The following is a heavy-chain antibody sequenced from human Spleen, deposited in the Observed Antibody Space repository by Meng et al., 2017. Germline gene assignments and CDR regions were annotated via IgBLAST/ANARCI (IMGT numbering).Heavy chain of an antibody. J-gene: IGHJ3*02. Sequence: GESLKISCNGSGYTFTTYWIGWVRQMPGKGLEWMGIIYPGDSNTRHSPSFQGQVTISADKSINTAYLQWSSLKASDTAMYYCATSAGYYGFLTGYYVVGSDAFDIWGQGTMVTVSS. V-gene: IGHV5-51*01. CDR2: IYPGDSNT. CDR1: GYTFTTYW. CDR3: ATSAGYYGFLTGYYVVGSDAFDI. D-gene: IGHD3-9*01.